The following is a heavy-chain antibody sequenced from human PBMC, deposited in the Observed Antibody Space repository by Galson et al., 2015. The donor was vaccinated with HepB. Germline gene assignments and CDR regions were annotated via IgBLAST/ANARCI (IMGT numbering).Heavy chain of an antibody. CDR3: AASGYDVEGSLNWFDP. J-gene: IGHJ5*02. Sequence: SVKVSCKVSGYTLTELSMHWVRQAPGKGLEWMGGFDPEDGETIYAQKFQGRVTMTEDTSTDTAYMELSSLRSEDTAVYYCAASGYDVEGSLNWFDPWGQGTLVTVSS. V-gene: IGHV1-24*01. CDR1: GYTLTELS. CDR2: FDPEDGET. D-gene: IGHD5-12*01.